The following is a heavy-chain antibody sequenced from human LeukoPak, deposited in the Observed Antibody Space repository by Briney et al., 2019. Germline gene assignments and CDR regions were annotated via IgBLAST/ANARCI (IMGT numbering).Heavy chain of an antibody. Sequence: ASVKVSCKASGYTFTGYYMHWVRQAPGQGLEWMGWINPNSGGTNYAQKFQGWVTMTRDTSISTAYMELSRLRSDDTAVYYCARGGLPHYYDSSGYYLLDYWGQGTLVTVSS. J-gene: IGHJ4*02. CDR1: GYTFTGYY. D-gene: IGHD3-22*01. CDR3: ARGGLPHYYDSSGYYLLDY. CDR2: INPNSGGT. V-gene: IGHV1-2*04.